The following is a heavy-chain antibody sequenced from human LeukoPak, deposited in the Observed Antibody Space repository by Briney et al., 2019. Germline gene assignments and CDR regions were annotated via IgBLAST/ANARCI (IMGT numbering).Heavy chain of an antibody. V-gene: IGHV4-59*08. CDR3: ARSVVPAASDAFDI. Sequence: SETLSLTCTVSGGSISSYYWSWIRQPPGKGLEWIGYIYYSGSTNYNPSLKSRVTISVDTSKNQFSLKLSSVTAADTAVYYCARSVVPAASDAFDIWDQGTMVTVSS. D-gene: IGHD2-2*01. CDR1: GGSISSYY. J-gene: IGHJ3*02. CDR2: IYYSGST.